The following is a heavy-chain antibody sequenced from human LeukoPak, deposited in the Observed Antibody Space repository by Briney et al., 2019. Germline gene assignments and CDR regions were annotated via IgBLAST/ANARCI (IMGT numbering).Heavy chain of an antibody. CDR2: IYHSGTT. CDR3: AREGGTDIVLMVYAPYFDY. V-gene: IGHV4-38-2*02. Sequence: SETLSLTCTVSVYSISSGYYWGWIRQPPGKGLEWIGSIYHSGTTYYNPSLKSRVTISVDTSKNQFSLKLNSVTAADTAVYYCAREGGTDIVLMVYAPYFDYWGQGTLVTVSS. CDR1: VYSISSGYY. J-gene: IGHJ4*02. D-gene: IGHD2-8*01.